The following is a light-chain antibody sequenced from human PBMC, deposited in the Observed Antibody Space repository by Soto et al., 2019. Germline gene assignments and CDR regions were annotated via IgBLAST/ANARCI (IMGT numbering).Light chain of an antibody. Sequence: QSVLTQPASVSGSPGQSITISCTGTSSDIGSYNLVSWCQQYPGKAPKLMICEGGKRPSGVSNRFSGSKSGNTASLTISGLQAEDEADYYCCSYTNTKTYVFGTGTKVTVL. J-gene: IGLJ1*01. CDR2: EGG. CDR1: SSDIGSYNL. V-gene: IGLV2-23*01. CDR3: CSYTNTKTYV.